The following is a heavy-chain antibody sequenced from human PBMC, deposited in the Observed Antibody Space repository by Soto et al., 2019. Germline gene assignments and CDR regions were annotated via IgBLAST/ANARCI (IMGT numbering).Heavy chain of an antibody. J-gene: IGHJ4*02. V-gene: IGHV3-49*04. CDR2: IRSKAYGGTT. Sequence: PGGSLRLSCTASGFTFGDYAMSWVRQAPGKGLEWVGFIRSKAYGGTTEYAASVKGRFTISRDDSKSIAYLQMNSLKTEDTAVYYCTRDIRFGEPDFDYWGQGTLVTVSS. CDR1: GFTFGDYA. D-gene: IGHD3-10*01. CDR3: TRDIRFGEPDFDY.